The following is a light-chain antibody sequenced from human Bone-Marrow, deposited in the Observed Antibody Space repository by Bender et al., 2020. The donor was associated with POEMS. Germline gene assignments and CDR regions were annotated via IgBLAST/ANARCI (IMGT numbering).Light chain of an antibody. CDR3: CAFAGTLV. J-gene: IGLJ3*02. CDR1: SSDVGSYNF. CDR2: EVS. V-gene: IGLV2-23*02. Sequence: QSALTQPASVSGSPGQSITISCTGTSSDVGSYNFVSWYQQHPGKAPKLIIYEVSKRPSGVSTRFSGSKSGYTASLTISGLQAEDEADYFCCAFAGTLVFGGGTKLTVL.